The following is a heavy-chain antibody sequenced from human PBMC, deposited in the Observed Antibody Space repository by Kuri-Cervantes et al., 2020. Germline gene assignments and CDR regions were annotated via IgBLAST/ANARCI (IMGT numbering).Heavy chain of an antibody. V-gene: IGHV1-2*02. J-gene: IGHJ6*02. D-gene: IGHD3-9*01. CDR1: GYTFTGYY. Sequence: ASVKVSCKASGYTFTGYYMHWVRQAPGQGLEWMGWINPNSGGTNYAQKFQGRVTMTRDTSISTAYMELSRLRSDDTAVYHCARDTEDSLRYFDWLSTYYYYGMDVWGQGTTVTVSS. CDR3: ARDTEDSLRYFDWLSTYYYYGMDV. CDR2: INPNSGGT.